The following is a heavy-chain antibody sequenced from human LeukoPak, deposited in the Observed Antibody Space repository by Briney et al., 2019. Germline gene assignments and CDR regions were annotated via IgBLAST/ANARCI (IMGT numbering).Heavy chain of an antibody. CDR2: IRYDGSNK. Sequence: GGSLRLSCAASGFTFSSYGMHWVRQAPGKGLEWVAFIRYDGSNKYYADSVKGRFTISRDNSKNTLYLQMNSLRAEDTAVYYCARGLGSSGGYDRDYWGQGTLVTVSS. J-gene: IGHJ4*02. CDR1: GFTFSSYG. D-gene: IGHD5-12*01. V-gene: IGHV3-30*02. CDR3: ARGLGSSGGYDRDY.